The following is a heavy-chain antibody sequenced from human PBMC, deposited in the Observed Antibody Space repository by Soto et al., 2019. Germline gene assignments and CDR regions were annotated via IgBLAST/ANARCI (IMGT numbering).Heavy chain of an antibody. V-gene: IGHV3-13*04. D-gene: IGHD3-10*01. CDR2: IGTLGDT. J-gene: IGHJ2*01. CDR3: ARDATYGSGSGPDWYFDL. Sequence: EVQLVESGGGLVQPGGSLRLSCAASGFTFSSYDMHWVRQAAGKGLEWVSAIGTLGDTFYPGSVKGRFSISRENAENSVYRQMNSLRPEDKAVYYCARDATYGSGSGPDWYFDLWGRGTLVTVSS. CDR1: GFTFSSYD.